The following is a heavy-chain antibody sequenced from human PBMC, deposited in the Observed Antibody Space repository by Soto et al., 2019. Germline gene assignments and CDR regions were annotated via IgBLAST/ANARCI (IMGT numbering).Heavy chain of an antibody. Sequence: ASVNFSCKASGYTFTSYATHLARQATGQRLEWMGWINAGNGNTKYSQKFQGRVTITRDTSASTAYMELSSLRSEDTAVYYGARARARNWFDPWGQGTLVTVSS. J-gene: IGHJ5*02. CDR1: GYTFTSYA. CDR3: ARARARNWFDP. CDR2: INAGNGNT. V-gene: IGHV1-3*01.